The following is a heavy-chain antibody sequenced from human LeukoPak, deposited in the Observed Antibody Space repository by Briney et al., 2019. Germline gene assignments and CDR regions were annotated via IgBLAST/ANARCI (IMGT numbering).Heavy chain of an antibody. D-gene: IGHD2-15*01. V-gene: IGHV2-70*17. CDR2: IDWDDDK. Sequence: SGPTLVNPTQTLTLTCTFSGFSLSTPDMCVTWIRQPPGKALEWLARIDWDDDKFYSPSLRTRLTISKDTPKNQVVLRMTNMDPVDTGTYYCARMTPDSPSFDYWGQGALITVSS. J-gene: IGHJ4*02. CDR1: GFSLSTPDMC. CDR3: ARMTPDSPSFDY.